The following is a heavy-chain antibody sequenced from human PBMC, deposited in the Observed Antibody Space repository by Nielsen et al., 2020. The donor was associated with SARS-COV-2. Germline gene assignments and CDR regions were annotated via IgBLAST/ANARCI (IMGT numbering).Heavy chain of an antibody. CDR3: AKRSGYTSGWYGDY. CDR1: GFTISTHA. Sequence: GESLKISCVVSGFTISTHAMSWVRQAPGKGLEWVSAISASTYYADSVKGRFTISRDNSKNTLYLQMNSLRAEDTAVYYCAKRSGYTSGWYGDYWGQGTLVTVSS. D-gene: IGHD6-19*01. J-gene: IGHJ4*02. CDR2: ISAST. V-gene: IGHV3-23*01.